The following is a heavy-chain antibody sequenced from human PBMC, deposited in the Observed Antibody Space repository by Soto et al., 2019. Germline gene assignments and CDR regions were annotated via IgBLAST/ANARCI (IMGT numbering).Heavy chain of an antibody. CDR1: GYSISSGYY. D-gene: IGHD3-3*01. J-gene: IGHJ6*02. CDR3: ARLYYDFWSGYYYYYGMDV. Sequence: SETLSLTCTVSGYSISSGYYWGWIRPPPGKGLEWIGSIYHSGSTYYNPSLKGRVTISVDTSKNQFSLKLSSVTAADTAVYYCARLYYDFWSGYYYYYGMDVWGQGTTVTVSS. CDR2: IYHSGST. V-gene: IGHV4-38-2*02.